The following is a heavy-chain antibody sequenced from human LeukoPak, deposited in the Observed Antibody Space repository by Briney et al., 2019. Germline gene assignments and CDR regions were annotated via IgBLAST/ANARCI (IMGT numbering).Heavy chain of an antibody. CDR2: IYYTGST. Sequence: PSETLSLTCTVSGASISSYFWSWIRQPPGKGLEWIGHIYYTGSTNYNPSLKSRITISVDTSNNQFSLQLSSVTAADTAVYYCASSPDILTGYYNDYWGQGTLVTVSS. CDR3: ASSPDILTGYYNDY. J-gene: IGHJ4*02. V-gene: IGHV4-59*01. D-gene: IGHD3-9*01. CDR1: GASISSYF.